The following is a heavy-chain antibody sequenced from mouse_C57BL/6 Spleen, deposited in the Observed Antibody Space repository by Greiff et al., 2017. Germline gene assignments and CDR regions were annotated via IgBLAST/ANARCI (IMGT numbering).Heavy chain of an antibody. CDR1: GYTFTDYY. Sequence: EVQLQQSGPELVKPGASVKISCKASGYTFTDYYMNWVKQSHGKSLEWIGDINPNNGGTSYNQKFKGKATLTVDKSSSTAYMELRSLTSEDSAVYYWARALYGYDWFAYWGQGTLVTVSA. CDR3: ARALYGYDWFAY. V-gene: IGHV1-26*01. D-gene: IGHD2-2*01. CDR2: INPNNGGT. J-gene: IGHJ3*01.